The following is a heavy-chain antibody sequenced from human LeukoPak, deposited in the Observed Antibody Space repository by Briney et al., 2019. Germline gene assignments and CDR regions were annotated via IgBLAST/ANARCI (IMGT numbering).Heavy chain of an antibody. Sequence: SETLSLTCTVSGGSISSSSYYWGWIRQPPGKGLEWIGSIYYSGSTYYNPSLTSRVTISVDTSKNQFSLKLSSVTAADTAVYYCASPYCSSTSCSFDYWGQGTLVTVSS. J-gene: IGHJ4*02. CDR2: IYYSGST. V-gene: IGHV4-39*07. CDR1: GGSISSSSYY. CDR3: ASPYCSSTSCSFDY. D-gene: IGHD2-2*01.